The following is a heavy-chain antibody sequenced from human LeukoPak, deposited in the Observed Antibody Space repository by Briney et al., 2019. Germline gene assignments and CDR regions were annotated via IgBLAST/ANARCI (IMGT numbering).Heavy chain of an antibody. CDR3: AISDIVATIGVFDY. D-gene: IGHD5-12*01. V-gene: IGHV1-8*03. CDR2: MNPNSGNT. Sequence: ASVKVSCKASGYTFTSYDINWVRQATGQGLEWMGWMNPNSGNTGYAQKFQGRVTITRDTSASTAYMELSSLRSEDTAVYYCAISDIVATIGVFDYWGQGTLVTVSS. CDR1: GYTFTSYD. J-gene: IGHJ4*02.